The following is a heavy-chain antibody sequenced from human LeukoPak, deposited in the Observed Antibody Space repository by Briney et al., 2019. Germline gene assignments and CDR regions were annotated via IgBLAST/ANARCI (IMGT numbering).Heavy chain of an antibody. D-gene: IGHD4-23*01. V-gene: IGHV1-2*02. CDR1: GYTFTGYC. CDR2: INPNSGGT. J-gene: IGHJ6*02. CDR3: ARAYGGNNYYYYGMDV. Sequence: GASVKVFCKASGYTFTGYCMHWVGQAPGQGLEWMGWINPNSGGTNYAQKFQGRVTMTRDTSISTAYMELSRLRSDDTAVYYCARAYGGNNYYYYGMDVWGQGTTVTASS.